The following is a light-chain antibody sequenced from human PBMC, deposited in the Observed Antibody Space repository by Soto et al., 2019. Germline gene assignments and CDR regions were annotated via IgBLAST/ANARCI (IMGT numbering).Light chain of an antibody. J-gene: IGKJ1*01. CDR1: QSGSSSY. Sequence: IVLTQSPGTVSLSPGERATLSCRASQSGSSSYLAWYQQRPGQAPRLLIFGASTRATGIPDRFSDSGSGTDFTLTISRLEPEDSAVYFCQHYGSSQWTFGQWTFGQGTKVEI. CDR2: GAS. V-gene: IGKV3-20*01. CDR3: QHYGSSQWTFGQWT.